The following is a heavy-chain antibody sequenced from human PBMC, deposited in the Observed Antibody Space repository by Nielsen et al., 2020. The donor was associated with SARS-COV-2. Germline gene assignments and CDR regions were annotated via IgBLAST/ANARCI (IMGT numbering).Heavy chain of an antibody. Sequence: GSLRLSCTVSGGSISSGGYYWSWIRQHPGKGLKWIGYIYYSGSTNYNPSLKSRVTISVDTSKNQFSLKLSSVTAADTAVYYCARGSTVVPFDYWGQGTLVTVSS. CDR1: GGSISSGGYY. V-gene: IGHV4-61*08. CDR2: IYYSGST. J-gene: IGHJ4*02. D-gene: IGHD4-23*01. CDR3: ARGSTVVPFDY.